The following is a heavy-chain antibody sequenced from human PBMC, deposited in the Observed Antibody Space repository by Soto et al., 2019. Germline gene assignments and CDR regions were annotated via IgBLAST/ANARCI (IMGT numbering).Heavy chain of an antibody. CDR1: GGTFSSYA. D-gene: IGHD3-3*01. Sequence: SVKVSCKASGGTFSSYAISWVRQAPGQGLEWMGGIIPIFGTANYAQKFQGRVTITADESTSTAYMELSSLRSEDTAVYYCAGFSTGLLVLEWSVLNVMDVWGQGTTVT. CDR3: AGFSTGLLVLEWSVLNVMDV. J-gene: IGHJ6*02. CDR2: IIPIFGTA. V-gene: IGHV1-69*13.